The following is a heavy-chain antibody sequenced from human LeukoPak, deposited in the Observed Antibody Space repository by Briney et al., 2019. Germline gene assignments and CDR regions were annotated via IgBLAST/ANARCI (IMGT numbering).Heavy chain of an antibody. D-gene: IGHD3-3*01. J-gene: IGHJ4*02. CDR2: INPRDGET. CDR1: GYNFAGYY. Sequence: ASVKVSCKDSGYNFAGYYIHWVRQAPGQGLEWMGRINPRDGETSFAQKFQGRVSMTRDTSVSSAYMELSGLRSDDTAVYYCARDWELRFHQGGLDYWGQGTLVTVSS. V-gene: IGHV1-2*06. CDR3: ARDWELRFHQGGLDY.